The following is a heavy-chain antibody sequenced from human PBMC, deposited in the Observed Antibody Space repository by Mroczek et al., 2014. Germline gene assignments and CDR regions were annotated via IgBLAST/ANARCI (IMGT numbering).Heavy chain of an antibody. CDR1: GGSISSYY. J-gene: IGHJ6*03. Sequence: QVQLQHGGPGLVKPSETLSLTCTVSGGSISSYYWSWIRQPPGKGLEWIGYIYYSGSTNYNPSLKSRVTISVDTSKNQFSLKLSSVTAADTAVYYCARAQDGSGSYSHYYYYYMDVWGKGTTVTVSS. CDR3: ARAQDGSGSYSHYYYYYMDV. CDR2: IYYSGST. D-gene: IGHD3-10*01. V-gene: IGHV4-59*01.